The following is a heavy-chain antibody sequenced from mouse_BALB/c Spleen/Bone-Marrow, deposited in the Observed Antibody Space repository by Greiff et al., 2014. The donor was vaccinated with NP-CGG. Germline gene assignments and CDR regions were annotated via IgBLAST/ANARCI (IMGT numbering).Heavy chain of an antibody. CDR3: TRGQPGLPSMDY. CDR1: GYTLTSYW. CDR2: IYPGSGST. V-gene: IGHV1S22*01. J-gene: IGHJ4*01. Sequence: LQESGSELVRPGASVKLSCKASGYTLTSYWMHWVKQRPGQGLDWIGNIYPGSGSTNYDEKFKNKATLAVDTSSRTAYMQLSSLTSEDSAVYYCTRGQPGLPSMDYWGQGTSVTVSS. D-gene: IGHD3-1*01.